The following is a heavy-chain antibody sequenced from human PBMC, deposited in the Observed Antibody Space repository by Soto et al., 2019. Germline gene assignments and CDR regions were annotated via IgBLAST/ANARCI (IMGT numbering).Heavy chain of an antibody. D-gene: IGHD3-10*01. Sequence: QVQLVQSGAEVKKPGASVKVSCKASGYSFTSYGISWVRQAPGQGLEWMGWISAYKGNTNYAQKPQGRXTXTXXTSTSTAYTELRSLRSHDTAVYYCARDNGFGESDVWGQGTTVTVSS. CDR1: GYSFTSYG. V-gene: IGHV1-18*01. CDR2: ISAYKGNT. CDR3: ARDNGFGESDV. J-gene: IGHJ6*02.